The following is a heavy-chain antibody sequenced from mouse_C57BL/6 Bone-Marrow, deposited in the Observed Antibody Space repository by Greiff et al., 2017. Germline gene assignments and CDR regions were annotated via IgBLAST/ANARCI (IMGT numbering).Heavy chain of an antibody. J-gene: IGHJ2*01. CDR2: IRSKSNNYAT. CDR1: GFSFNTYA. D-gene: IGHD4-1*01. Sequence: EVKVEESGGGLVQPKGSLKLSCAASGFSFNTYAMNWVRQAPGKGLEWVARIRSKSNNYATYYADSVKDRFTISSDDSESMLYLQMNNLKTEDTAMYYCVRQGGLTGTYFDYWGQGTTLTVSS. CDR3: VRQGGLTGTYFDY. V-gene: IGHV10-1*01.